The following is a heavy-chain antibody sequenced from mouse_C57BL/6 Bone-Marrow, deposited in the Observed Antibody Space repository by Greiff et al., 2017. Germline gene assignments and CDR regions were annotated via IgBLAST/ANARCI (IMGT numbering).Heavy chain of an antibody. Sequence: QVQLQQPGAELVKPGASVKMSCKASGYTFTSYWITWVKQRPGQGLEWIGDIYPGSGSTNYNEKFKSKATLTVDTSSSTANMQLSSLTSEDSAVYYCAVDSSGYGWFAYWGQGTLVTVSA. J-gene: IGHJ3*01. CDR1: GYTFTSYW. CDR2: IYPGSGST. CDR3: AVDSSGYGWFAY. D-gene: IGHD3-2*02. V-gene: IGHV1-55*01.